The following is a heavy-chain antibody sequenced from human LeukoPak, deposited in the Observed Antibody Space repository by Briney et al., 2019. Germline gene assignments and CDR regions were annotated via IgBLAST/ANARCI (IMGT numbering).Heavy chain of an antibody. CDR2: INPNSGGT. V-gene: IGHV1-2*02. CDR3: ARDPPNCSGGSCYSGYYFDY. Sequence: RTSVKVSCKASGYTFTGYYMHWVRQAPGQGLEWMGWINPNSGGTNYAQKFQGRVTMTRDTSISTAYMELSSLRSEDTAVFYCARDPPNCSGGSCYSGYYFDYWGQGTLVTVSS. CDR1: GYTFTGYY. D-gene: IGHD2-15*01. J-gene: IGHJ4*02.